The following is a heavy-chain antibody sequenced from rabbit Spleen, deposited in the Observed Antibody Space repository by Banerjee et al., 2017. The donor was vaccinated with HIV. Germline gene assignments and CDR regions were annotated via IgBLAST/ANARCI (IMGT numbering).Heavy chain of an antibody. D-gene: IGHD2-1*01. Sequence: QSLEESGGGLVQPEGSLTLTCTASGFTLSSYHMCWVRQAPGKGLEWIGYIEPIFANTYYANWVNGRFTISSHNAQNTLYLQLSSLTAADTATYFCVRDQAGDADYGPYYLNLWGPGTLVTVS. J-gene: IGHJ4*01. CDR3: VRDQAGDADYGPYYLNL. CDR1: GFTLSSYH. CDR2: IEPIFANT. V-gene: IGHV1S7*01.